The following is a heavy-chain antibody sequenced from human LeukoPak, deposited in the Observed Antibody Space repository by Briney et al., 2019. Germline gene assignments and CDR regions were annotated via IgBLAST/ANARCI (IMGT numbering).Heavy chain of an antibody. J-gene: IGHJ5*02. CDR3: ARGPAGNTMTLRKNWFDP. CDR2: MNPNSGNT. Sequence: ASVKVSCKASGYTFTSYDINWVRQATGQGLEWMGWMNPNSGNTGYAQKFQGRVTMTRNTSISTAYMELSSLRSEDTAVYYCARGPAGNTMTLRKNWFDPWGQGTLVTISS. D-gene: IGHD3-22*01. CDR1: GYTFTSYD. V-gene: IGHV1-8*01.